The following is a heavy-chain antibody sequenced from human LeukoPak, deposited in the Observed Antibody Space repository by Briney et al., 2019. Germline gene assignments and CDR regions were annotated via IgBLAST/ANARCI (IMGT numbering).Heavy chain of an antibody. J-gene: IGHJ4*02. CDR1: GFTFSSYE. Sequence: GGSLRLSCAASGFTFSSYEMNWVRQAPGKGLEWVSYISSSGSTIYYADSVKGRFTISRDNAKNSLYLQMNSLRAEDTAVYYCAKDHRSLWFGELHYFDYWGQGTLVTVSS. D-gene: IGHD3-10*01. CDR3: AKDHRSLWFGELHYFDY. V-gene: IGHV3-48*03. CDR2: ISSSGSTI.